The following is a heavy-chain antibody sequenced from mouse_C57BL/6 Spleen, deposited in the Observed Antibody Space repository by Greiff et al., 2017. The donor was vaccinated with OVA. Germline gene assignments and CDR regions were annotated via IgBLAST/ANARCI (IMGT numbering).Heavy chain of an antibody. CDR3: ARNGWLLRDAMDY. CDR1: GFTFSDYG. Sequence: DVKLVESGGGLVKPGGSLKLSCAASGFTFSDYGMHWVRQAPEKGLEWVAYISSGSSTIYYADTVKGRFTISRDNAKNTLFLQMTSLRSEDTAMYYCARNGWLLRDAMDYWGQGTSVTVSS. D-gene: IGHD2-3*01. V-gene: IGHV5-17*01. CDR2: ISSGSSTI. J-gene: IGHJ4*01.